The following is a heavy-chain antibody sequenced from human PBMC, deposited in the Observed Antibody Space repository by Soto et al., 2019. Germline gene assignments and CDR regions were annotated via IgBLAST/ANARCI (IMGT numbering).Heavy chain of an antibody. V-gene: IGHV4-34*01. D-gene: IGHD1-26*01. J-gene: IGHJ6*02. Sequence: PXETLCLTCAVYGGSFSGYYWSWIRQPPGKGLEWIGEINHSGSTNYNPSLKSRVTISVDTSKNQFSLKLSSVTAADTAVYYCARGRGGATRYYYYGMDVWGQGTTVTVSS. CDR2: INHSGST. CDR1: GGSFSGYY. CDR3: ARGRGGATRYYYYGMDV.